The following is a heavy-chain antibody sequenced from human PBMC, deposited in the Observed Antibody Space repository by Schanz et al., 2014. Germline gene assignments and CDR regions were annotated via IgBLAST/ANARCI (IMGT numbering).Heavy chain of an antibody. Sequence: QVQLVQSGAEVKKPGASVRVSCKASGYIFTSYYIHWVRQAPGQGLEWMGTINPSDGSTSYAQNFIDRVTMTRATSTSTVYMDLTSLTSDDTAVYYCAQARGSGSHTAGDFWGQGTLVTVSS. CDR1: GYIFTSYY. CDR2: INPSDGST. V-gene: IGHV1-46*03. D-gene: IGHD3-10*01. CDR3: AQARGSGSHTAGDF. J-gene: IGHJ4*02.